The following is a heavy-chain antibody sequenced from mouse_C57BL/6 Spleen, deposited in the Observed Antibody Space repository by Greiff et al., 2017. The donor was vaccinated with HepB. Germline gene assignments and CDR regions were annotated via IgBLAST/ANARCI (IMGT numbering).Heavy chain of an antibody. V-gene: IGHV1-7*01. D-gene: IGHD2-4*01. Sequence: VQLQQSGAELAKPGASVKLSCKASGYTFTSYWMHWVNQRPGQGLEWIGYINPSSGYTKYNQKFKDKATLTADKSSSTAYMQLSSLTYEDSAVYYCARGKDDYDPYWYFDVWGTGTTVTVSS. CDR2: INPSSGYT. CDR1: GYTFTSYW. J-gene: IGHJ1*03. CDR3: ARGKDDYDPYWYFDV.